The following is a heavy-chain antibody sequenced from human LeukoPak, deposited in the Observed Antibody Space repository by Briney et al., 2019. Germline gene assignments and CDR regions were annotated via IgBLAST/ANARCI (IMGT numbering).Heavy chain of an antibody. Sequence: GGSLRLSCAASGFTFSSYGMHWVRQAPGKGLEWVAVISYDGSNKYYADSVKGRSTISRDNSKNTLYLQMNSLRAEDTAVYYCAKGWSKNYFDYWGQGTLVTVSS. V-gene: IGHV3-30*18. CDR1: GFTFSSYG. CDR2: ISYDGSNK. CDR3: AKGWSKNYFDY. J-gene: IGHJ4*02.